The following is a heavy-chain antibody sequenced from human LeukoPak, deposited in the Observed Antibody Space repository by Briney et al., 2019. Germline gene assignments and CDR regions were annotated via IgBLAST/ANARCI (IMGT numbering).Heavy chain of an antibody. Sequence: PSQTLSLTCAVSGGSISSGGYSWSWIRQPPGKGLEWIGYIYHSGSTCYNPSLKSRVTISVDRSKNQFSLKLSSVTAADTAVYYCARDLSSSWYDYWGQGTLVTVSS. CDR2: IYHSGST. CDR1: GGSISSGGYS. V-gene: IGHV4-30-2*01. D-gene: IGHD6-13*01. CDR3: ARDLSSSWYDY. J-gene: IGHJ4*02.